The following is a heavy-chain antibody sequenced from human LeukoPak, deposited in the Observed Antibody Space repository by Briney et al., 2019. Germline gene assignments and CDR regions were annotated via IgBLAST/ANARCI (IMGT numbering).Heavy chain of an antibody. CDR3: AKGRAAGLLDWFDP. J-gene: IGHJ5*02. D-gene: IGHD6-19*01. Sequence: GGSLRLSCAASGFTFDDYAMHWVRQAPVKGLEWVSGISWNSGSIGYADSVKGRFTISRDNAKNSLYLQMNSLRADDAAVYYCAKGRAAGLLDWFDPWGQGTLVTVS. CDR2: ISWNSGSI. V-gene: IGHV3-9*01. CDR1: GFTFDDYA.